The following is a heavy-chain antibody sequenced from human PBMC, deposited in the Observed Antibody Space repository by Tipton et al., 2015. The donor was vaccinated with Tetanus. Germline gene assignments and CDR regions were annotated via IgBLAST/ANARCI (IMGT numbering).Heavy chain of an antibody. V-gene: IGHV4-34*01. D-gene: IGHD2-15*01. CDR2: INHSGST. J-gene: IGHJ5*02. CDR1: GGSFSGYY. CDR3: ARLLDCSGGSCYPGNWFDP. Sequence: TLSLTCAVYGGSFSGYYWSWIRQPPGKGLEWIGEINHSGSTNYNPSLKSRVTISVDTPKNQFSRKLSSVTAADTAVYYCARLLDCSGGSCYPGNWFDPWGQGTLVTVSS.